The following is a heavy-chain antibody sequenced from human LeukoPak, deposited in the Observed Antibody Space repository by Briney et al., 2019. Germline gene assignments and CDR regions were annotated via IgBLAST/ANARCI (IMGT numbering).Heavy chain of an antibody. CDR2: MNSDGSTT. CDR1: GFTFSNYW. J-gene: IGHJ4*02. D-gene: IGHD3-16*01. Sequence: GGSLRLSCAASGFTFSNYWMHWVRQAPGKGLVWVSRMNSDGSTTAYADSVKGRFTISRDNARNALYLQMNSLRAEDTAVYYCARVRGDIYFDYWGQGSLVTVSS. CDR3: ARVRGDIYFDY. V-gene: IGHV3-74*01.